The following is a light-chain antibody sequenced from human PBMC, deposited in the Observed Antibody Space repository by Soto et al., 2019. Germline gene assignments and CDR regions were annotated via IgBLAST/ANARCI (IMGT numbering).Light chain of an antibody. CDR2: GAS. CDR3: QQYGSSHT. V-gene: IGKV3-20*01. CDR1: QSVKSSY. J-gene: IGKJ5*01. Sequence: EIVLTQSAGVLSLSFGERATLSWRASQSVKSSYLAWYQQKPGQAPRLLIYGASSRAIGIPDRFSGSVSGSDFILTINRLEPEDFAVYYCQQYGSSHTFGQGTRLEIK.